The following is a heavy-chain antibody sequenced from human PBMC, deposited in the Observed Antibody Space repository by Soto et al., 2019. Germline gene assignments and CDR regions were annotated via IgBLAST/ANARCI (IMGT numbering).Heavy chain of an antibody. CDR1: GYTFTNYD. Sequence: QVQLVQSGAEVKKPGASVKVSCKASGYTFTNYDINWVRQATGQGLEWMGWMRPNNGNTGYAQKFQGRVTMTRNTSINTAYMELSSLISEDTAVYYCASWAGYSKWGQGTLVTVSS. V-gene: IGHV1-8*01. CDR3: ASWAGYSK. D-gene: IGHD3-9*01. CDR2: MRPNNGNT. J-gene: IGHJ4*02.